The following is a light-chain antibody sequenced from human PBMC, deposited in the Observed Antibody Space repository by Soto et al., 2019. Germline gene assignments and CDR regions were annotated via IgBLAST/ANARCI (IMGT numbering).Light chain of an antibody. V-gene: IGLV1-40*01. CDR1: NSNIGAGYD. Sequence: QAVLTQPPSVSGAPGQSITISCTGSNSNIGAGYDVHWYKQLPGTAPKLLIYDNKKRPSGVPDRFTGSKSGSSASLAITGLQAEDEADYYCQSYDSRLSGVFGGGTKVTVL. CDR2: DNK. CDR3: QSYDSRLSGV. J-gene: IGLJ3*02.